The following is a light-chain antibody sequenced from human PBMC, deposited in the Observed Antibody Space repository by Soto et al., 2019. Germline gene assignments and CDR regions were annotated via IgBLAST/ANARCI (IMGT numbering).Light chain of an antibody. CDR2: AAS. J-gene: IGKJ1*01. Sequence: EIVLTQSPGTLSLSPGERATLSCRASQSVTNNYLAWYQQKPGQGPRLLIYAASGRATGIPDTFSGSGSGTDFTLTISRLEPEDFAVYYCQQYVTSRTFGQGTKVEIK. CDR3: QQYVTSRT. CDR1: QSVTNNY. V-gene: IGKV3-20*01.